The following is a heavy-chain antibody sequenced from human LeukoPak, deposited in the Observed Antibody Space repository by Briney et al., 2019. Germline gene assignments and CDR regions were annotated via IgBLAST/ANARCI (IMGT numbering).Heavy chain of an antibody. CDR1: GYTFTSYA. Sequence: GASVKVSCKVSGYTFTSYAMHWVRQAPGQRLEWMGWINAGNGNTKYSQKFQGRVTITRDTSASTAYMELSSLRSEDTAVYYCARDWRRIAAAGTNNWFDPWGQGTLVTVSS. CDR2: INAGNGNT. J-gene: IGHJ5*02. V-gene: IGHV1-3*01. D-gene: IGHD6-13*01. CDR3: ARDWRRIAAAGTNNWFDP.